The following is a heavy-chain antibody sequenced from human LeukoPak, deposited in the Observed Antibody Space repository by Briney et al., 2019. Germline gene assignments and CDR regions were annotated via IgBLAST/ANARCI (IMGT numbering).Heavy chain of an antibody. Sequence: GGSLRLSCAASGFPFDDYGMTWVRQAPGEGLEWVSGINWNGGSTGYADSVKGRFTISRDNAKNSLYLQMNSLRAEDTALYYCASAGLTYGSGSYFVYWGQGTLVTVSS. CDR1: GFPFDDYG. D-gene: IGHD3-10*01. CDR2: INWNGGST. J-gene: IGHJ4*02. CDR3: ASAGLTYGSGSYFVY. V-gene: IGHV3-20*04.